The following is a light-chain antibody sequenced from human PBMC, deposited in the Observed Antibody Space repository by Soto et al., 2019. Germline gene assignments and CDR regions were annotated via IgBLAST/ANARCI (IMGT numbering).Light chain of an antibody. CDR3: QQRSNWPLT. J-gene: IGKJ3*01. Sequence: EIVLTQSPATLSLSPGERATLSCRASQSVSIHLAWYQQKPGQAPSLLIYDASNRATGIPARFSGSGSGTDFTLTIRSLEPEDFAVYYCQQRSNWPLTFGPGTKGDIK. CDR1: QSVSIH. CDR2: DAS. V-gene: IGKV3-11*01.